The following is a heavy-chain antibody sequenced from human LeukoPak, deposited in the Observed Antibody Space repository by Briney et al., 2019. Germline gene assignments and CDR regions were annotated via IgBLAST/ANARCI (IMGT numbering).Heavy chain of an antibody. CDR2: INPNSGGT. J-gene: IGHJ3*02. Sequence: ASVKVSCKASGYTFTGYYMHWVRQAPGQGLEWMGWINPNSGGTNYAQKFQGRVTMTRDTSISTAYMELSRLRSDDTAVYYCAREGLGTGYSSGWYHAFDIWGQGTMVTVSS. D-gene: IGHD6-19*01. CDR3: AREGLGTGYSSGWYHAFDI. V-gene: IGHV1-2*02. CDR1: GYTFTGYY.